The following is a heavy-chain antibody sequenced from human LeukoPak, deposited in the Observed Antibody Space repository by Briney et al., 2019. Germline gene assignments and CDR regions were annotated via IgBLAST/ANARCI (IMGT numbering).Heavy chain of an antibody. V-gene: IGHV3-33*01. J-gene: IGHJ4*02. CDR1: GFTFSSYG. CDR3: ARDRRGDYLDY. CDR2: IWYDGSNK. D-gene: IGHD4-17*01. Sequence: GGSLRLSCAASGFTFSSYGMHWVGQAPGKGLEWVAVIWYDGSNKYYADSVKGRFTISRDNSKNTLYLQMNSLRAEDTAVYYCARDRRGDYLDYWGQGTLVTVSS.